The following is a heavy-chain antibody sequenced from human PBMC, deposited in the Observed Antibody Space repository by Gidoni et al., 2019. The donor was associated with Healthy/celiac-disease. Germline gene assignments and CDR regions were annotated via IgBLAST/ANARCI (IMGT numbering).Heavy chain of an antibody. D-gene: IGHD5-18*01. CDR3: AREVDRAPYYYYGMDV. CDR1: GFNFSSYS. V-gene: IGHV3-21*01. J-gene: IGHJ6*02. CDR2: ISSSSSYI. Sequence: EVQLVESGGGLVKPGGSLRLSCAASGFNFSSYSMNWVRQAPGKGREWVSSISSSSSYIYYADSVKCRFTISRDNAKNSLYLQMNSLRAEDTAVYYCAREVDRAPYYYYGMDVWGQGTTVTVSS.